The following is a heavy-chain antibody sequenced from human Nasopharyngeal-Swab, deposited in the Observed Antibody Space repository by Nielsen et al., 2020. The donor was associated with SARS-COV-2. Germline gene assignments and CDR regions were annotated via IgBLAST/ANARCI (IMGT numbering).Heavy chain of an antibody. CDR3: AKEVVPRNYYYNYYMDV. Sequence: SLKISCAASGFTFRSYGIHWVRLAPGKGLEWVALISYDGSNKYYADSVKGRFTISRDNSKNTLYLQVNSLRAEDTAVYHCAKEVVPRNYYYNYYMDVWGIGTTVTVSS. V-gene: IGHV3-30*18. J-gene: IGHJ6*03. CDR1: GFTFRSYG. D-gene: IGHD3-22*01. CDR2: ISYDGSNK.